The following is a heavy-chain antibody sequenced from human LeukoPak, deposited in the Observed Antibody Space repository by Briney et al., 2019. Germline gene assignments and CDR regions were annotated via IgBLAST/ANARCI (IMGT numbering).Heavy chain of an antibody. CDR1: GFTFIRYA. Sequence: EGSLRLTCPASGFTFIRYAMSWVRQAPGKGLEGGSAISGIGGSTHYADSVKGRLPMSRDNSKNTLYLQMNSLRGEETAVYYCAKGYSEWGAWYFDYWGEGNLVTVSS. V-gene: IGHV3-23*01. D-gene: IGHD3-16*01. CDR3: AKGYSEWGAWYFDY. J-gene: IGHJ4*02. CDR2: ISGIGGST.